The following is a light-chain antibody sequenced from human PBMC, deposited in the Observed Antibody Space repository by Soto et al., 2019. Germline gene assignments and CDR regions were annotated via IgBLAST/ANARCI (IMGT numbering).Light chain of an antibody. CDR3: QQRNNWQA. CDR2: DAS. Sequence: EIVLTQSPATLSLSPGERATLSCRASQSIGSYLAWYQQRPGQPPRLLIYDASNRATGIPARFSGSGSGTDFTLTISGLEPEDFAVYYCQQRNNWQAFGQGTRLEIK. CDR1: QSIGSY. J-gene: IGKJ5*01. V-gene: IGKV3-11*01.